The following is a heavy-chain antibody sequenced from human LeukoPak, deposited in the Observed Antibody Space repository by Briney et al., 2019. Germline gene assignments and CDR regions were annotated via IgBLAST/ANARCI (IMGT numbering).Heavy chain of an antibody. CDR1: GGTFSSYA. CDR2: IIPIFGTA. D-gene: IGHD3-22*01. V-gene: IGHV1-69*13. J-gene: IGHJ4*02. Sequence: GASVKVSCKASGGTFSSYAISWVRQAPGQGLEWMGGIIPIFGTANYAQKFQGRVTITADESTSTAYMELSSLRSEDTAVYYCARSRHYYDSSGYYNFGNDYWGQGTLVTVSS. CDR3: ARSRHYYDSSGYYNFGNDY.